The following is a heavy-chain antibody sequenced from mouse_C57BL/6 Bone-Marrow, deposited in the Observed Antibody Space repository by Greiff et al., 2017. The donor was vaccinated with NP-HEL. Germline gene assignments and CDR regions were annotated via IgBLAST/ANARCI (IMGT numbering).Heavy chain of an antibody. CDR3: ARGRYGNRGFEY. CDR1: GYTFTSYW. D-gene: IGHD2-1*01. V-gene: IGHV1-59*01. J-gene: IGHJ2*01. CDR2: IDPSDSYT. Sequence: QVQLQQPGAELVRPGTSVKLSCKASGYTFTSYWMHWVKQRPGQGLEWIGVIDPSDSYTNYNQKFKGKATLTVDTSTSTAYMQLSSLTSEDSAVYYCARGRYGNRGFEYWGQGTTLTVST.